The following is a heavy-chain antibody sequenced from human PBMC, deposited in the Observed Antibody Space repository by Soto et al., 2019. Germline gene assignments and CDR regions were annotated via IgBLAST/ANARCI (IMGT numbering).Heavy chain of an antibody. V-gene: IGHV3-74*01. CDR3: AREVSHGYVLRGMDV. J-gene: IGHJ6*02. Sequence: EVQLVESGGGLVQPGGSVRLSCAASKFTITSYWMHWVRQAPGKGLVWVSRINSDGSSISYADAVKGRFTISRDNAKNTLYQQMNSLRVEDTAVYYCAREVSHGYVLRGMDVWGQGTTVTVFS. CDR1: KFTITSYW. CDR2: INSDGSSI. D-gene: IGHD3-16*01.